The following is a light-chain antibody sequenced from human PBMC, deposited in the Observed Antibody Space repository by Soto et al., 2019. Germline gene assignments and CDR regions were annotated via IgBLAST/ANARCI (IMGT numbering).Light chain of an antibody. Sequence: QSALTQPASVSGSPGQSITISCTGTSSDIGSYNFVSWYQQHPGKAPKLMIYEGVKRPSGVSNRFSGSKSGNTASLTISGLQTEDEADYYCCSYAGFNTPVVFGGGTKLTDL. CDR1: SSDIGSYNF. CDR2: EGV. V-gene: IGLV2-23*01. J-gene: IGLJ2*01. CDR3: CSYAGFNTPVV.